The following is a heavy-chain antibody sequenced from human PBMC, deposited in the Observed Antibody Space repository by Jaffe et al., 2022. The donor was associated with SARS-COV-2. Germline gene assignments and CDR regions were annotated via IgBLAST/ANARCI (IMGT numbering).Heavy chain of an antibody. CDR3: ARGVPGGV. CDR2: INHSGST. J-gene: IGHJ6*04. D-gene: IGHD3-16*01. Sequence: QVQLQQWGAGLLKPSETLSLTCAVYGGSFSGYYWSWIRQPPGKGLEWIGEINHSGSTNYNPSLKSRVTISVDTSKNQFSLKLSSVTAADTAVYYCARGVPGGVWGKGTTVTVSS. CDR1: GGSFSGYY. V-gene: IGHV4-34*01.